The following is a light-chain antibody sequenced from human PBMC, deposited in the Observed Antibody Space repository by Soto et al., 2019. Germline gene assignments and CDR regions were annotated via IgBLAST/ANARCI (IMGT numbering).Light chain of an antibody. CDR2: EAS. J-gene: IGKJ1*01. CDR3: QEHNSYIPT. V-gene: IGKV1-5*03. CDR1: QSIGGW. Sequence: DIQMTQYPSTLSASVGDRVTITCRASQSIGGWLAWYQQKPGKAPKLLIYEASVLQNGVPSRFSGSVSGTEFTLAIDSLQPDDFATYYCQEHNSYIPTFGPGTRVEIK.